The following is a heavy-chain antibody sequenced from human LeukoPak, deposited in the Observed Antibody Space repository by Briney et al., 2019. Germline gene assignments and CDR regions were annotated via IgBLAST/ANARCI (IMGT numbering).Heavy chain of an antibody. V-gene: IGHV3-21*01. D-gene: IGHD6-13*01. J-gene: IGHJ6*03. Sequence: GGSLRLSCAASGFTFSSYSMNWVRQAPGKGLEWVSSISSSSSYIYYADSVKGRFTISRDNAKNSLYLQMNSLRAEDTAVYYCATGQPALVPYMDVWGKGTTVTISS. CDR1: GFTFSSYS. CDR2: ISSSSSYI. CDR3: ATGQPALVPYMDV.